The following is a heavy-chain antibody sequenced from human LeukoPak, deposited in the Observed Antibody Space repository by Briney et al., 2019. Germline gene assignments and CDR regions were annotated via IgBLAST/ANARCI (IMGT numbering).Heavy chain of an antibody. CDR1: GFTSSSYW. V-gene: IGHV3-7*01. D-gene: IGHD3-9*01. CDR2: IKKDGSEK. Sequence: PGGSLRLSCAASGFTSSSYWMSWVRQAPGKGLEWVANIKKDGSEKYYVDSVRGRFTMSRDDAKNSLYLQMNSLRAEDTAVYCCASDRYYDIVTGYDRGYYYMDVWGKGTTVTVSS. CDR3: ASDRYYDIVTGYDRGYYYMDV. J-gene: IGHJ6*03.